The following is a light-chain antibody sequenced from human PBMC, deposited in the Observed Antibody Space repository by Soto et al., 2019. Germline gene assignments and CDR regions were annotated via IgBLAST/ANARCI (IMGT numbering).Light chain of an antibody. CDR3: QHYNSYSEA. V-gene: IGKV1D-16*01. J-gene: IGKJ1*01. Sequence: DIQMTQSPSAMSASVGDRVTITCRASQGITYWLAWYQQRPGRAPKCLIYAASILESGVPSRFSGSGSGAEFTLTISSLQPDDFATYYCQHYNSYSEAFGQGTKVDIK. CDR2: AAS. CDR1: QGITYW.